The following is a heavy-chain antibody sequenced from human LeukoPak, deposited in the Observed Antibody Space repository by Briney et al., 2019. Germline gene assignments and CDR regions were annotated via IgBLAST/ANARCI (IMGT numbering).Heavy chain of an antibody. V-gene: IGHV5-51*01. CDR2: IFPGDSDT. CDR3: ASEYCSGGNCYFDY. CDR1: GYSFTSYW. D-gene: IGHD2-15*01. J-gene: IGHJ4*02. Sequence: GESLKISCKGSGYSFTSYWIGWVRQMPGQGLEWMGIIFPGDSDTRYSPSFQGQVTISADKSISTAYLQWSSLKASDTAIYYCASEYCSGGNCYFDYWGQGTLVTVSS.